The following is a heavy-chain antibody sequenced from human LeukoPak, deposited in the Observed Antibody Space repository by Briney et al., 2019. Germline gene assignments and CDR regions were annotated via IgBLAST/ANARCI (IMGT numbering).Heavy chain of an antibody. V-gene: IGHV3-48*01. CDR3: ARGGTVANHNWFDP. CDR2: ISSSSTI. J-gene: IGHJ5*02. D-gene: IGHD4-11*01. Sequence: GGSLRLSCAASGFTFSSYSMNWVRQAPGKGLEWVSYISSSSTIYYADSVKGRFTISRDNAKNSLYLQMNSLRAEDTAVYYCARGGTVANHNWFDPWGQGTLVTVSS. CDR1: GFTFSSYS.